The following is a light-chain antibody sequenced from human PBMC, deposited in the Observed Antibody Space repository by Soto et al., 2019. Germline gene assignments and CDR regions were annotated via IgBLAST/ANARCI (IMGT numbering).Light chain of an antibody. CDR3: QQSGSSPQT. CDR1: QSVSGSH. Sequence: EIVLTQSPGTLSLSPGERATLSCRASQSVSGSHLAWYQQKPGQAPRLLMFDVSNRATGIPDRFTGSGSETDFTLTISRLEPEEFAVYLCQQSGSSPQTFGQGTKREHK. V-gene: IGKV3-20*01. CDR2: DVS. J-gene: IGKJ2*01.